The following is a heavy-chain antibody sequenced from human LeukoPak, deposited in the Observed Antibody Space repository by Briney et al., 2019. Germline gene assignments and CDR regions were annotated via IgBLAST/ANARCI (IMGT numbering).Heavy chain of an antibody. CDR1: GFTFSSYT. CDR3: AERIFGTLNYFDY. D-gene: IGHD3-3*01. Sequence: GGSLTLSCAASGFTFSSYTMNWVRQPPGKGLEWVSAISGSGGSTYYADSVKGRFTISRDNSKNTLYLQMNSLRAEDTAVYYCAERIFGTLNYFDYWGQGTLVTVSS. CDR2: ISGSGGST. V-gene: IGHV3-23*01. J-gene: IGHJ4*02.